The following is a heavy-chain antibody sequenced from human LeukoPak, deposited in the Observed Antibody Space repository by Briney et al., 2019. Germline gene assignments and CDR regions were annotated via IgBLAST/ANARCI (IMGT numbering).Heavy chain of an antibody. V-gene: IGHV3-11*01. Sequence: GGSLRLPCAASGFTFSDYYMSWIRQAPGKGLEWVSYISSSGSTIYYADSVKGRFTISRDNAKNSLYLQMNSLRAEDTAVHYCARDQCSSTSCYNKRNGVDYWGQGTLVTVSS. J-gene: IGHJ4*02. CDR3: ARDQCSSTSCYNKRNGVDY. D-gene: IGHD2-2*02. CDR1: GFTFSDYY. CDR2: ISSSGSTI.